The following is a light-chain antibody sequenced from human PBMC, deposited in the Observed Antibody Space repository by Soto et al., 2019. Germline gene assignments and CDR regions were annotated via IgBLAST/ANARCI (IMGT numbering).Light chain of an antibody. CDR3: SSYTSSSPVV. V-gene: IGLV2-14*01. Sequence: QSVLTQPASVSGSPGQSITISCTGTSSDVGGYNYASWYQQHPGKAPKLMIYDVSNRPSGVSNRFSGSKSGNTASLTISELQAEDEADYYCSSYTSSSPVVFGGGTKVTVL. CDR1: SSDVGGYNY. J-gene: IGLJ2*01. CDR2: DVS.